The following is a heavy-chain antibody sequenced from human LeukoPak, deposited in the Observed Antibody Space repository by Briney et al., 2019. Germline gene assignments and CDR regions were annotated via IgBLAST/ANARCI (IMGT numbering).Heavy chain of an antibody. Sequence: GGSLRLACAASGFTFSSYAMSWVRQAPGKGLEWVSAINISGENTYYADSVKGRFTISRDTSRNTLYLQMHSLRAEDTAVYYCARLISTSSSRFSDYWGQGTLVTVSS. CDR3: ARLISTSSSRFSDY. CDR1: GFTFSSYA. V-gene: IGHV3-23*01. CDR2: INISGENT. D-gene: IGHD6-6*01. J-gene: IGHJ4*02.